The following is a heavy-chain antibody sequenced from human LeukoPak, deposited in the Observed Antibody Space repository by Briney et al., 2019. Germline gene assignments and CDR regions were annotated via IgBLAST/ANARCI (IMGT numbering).Heavy chain of an antibody. J-gene: IGHJ5*02. CDR3: AKAPFPYYDILTGSSGAWFDP. CDR1: GFTFSSYG. V-gene: IGHV3-30*18. CDR2: ISYDGSNK. D-gene: IGHD3-9*01. Sequence: GRSLRLSCAASGFTFSSYGMHWVRQAPGKGLEWVAVISYDGSNKYYADSVKGRSTISRDNSKNTLYLQMNSLRAEDTAVYYCAKAPFPYYDILTGSSGAWFDPWGQGTLVTVSS.